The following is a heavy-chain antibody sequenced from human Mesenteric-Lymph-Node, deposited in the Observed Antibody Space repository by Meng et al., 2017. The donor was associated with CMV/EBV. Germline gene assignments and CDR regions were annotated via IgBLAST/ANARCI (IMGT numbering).Heavy chain of an antibody. J-gene: IGHJ4*02. CDR3: ARRAIVARASFDY. Sequence: GSLRLSCTVSGGSVSSGSYYWSWIRQPSGKGLEWIGYIYYSGSTNYNPSLKSRVTISLDTSKNQFSLKLSSVTAADTAVYYCARRAIVARASFDYWGQGTLVTVSS. CDR1: GGSVSSGSYY. V-gene: IGHV4-61*01. D-gene: IGHD6-6*01. CDR2: IYYSGST.